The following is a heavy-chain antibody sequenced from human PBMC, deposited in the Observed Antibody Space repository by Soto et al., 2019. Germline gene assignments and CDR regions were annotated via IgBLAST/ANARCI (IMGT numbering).Heavy chain of an antibody. Sequence: SETLSLTCTFSCGSIISYYWSWIRQPPGKGLEWIGYIYYSGSTNYNPSLKSRVTISVDTSKNQFSLKLSSVTAADTAVYYCARLRKYYYYYYGMDVWGQGTTVTVSS. CDR1: CGSIISYY. J-gene: IGHJ6*02. CDR2: IYYSGST. CDR3: ARLRKYYYYYYGMDV. V-gene: IGHV4-59*01.